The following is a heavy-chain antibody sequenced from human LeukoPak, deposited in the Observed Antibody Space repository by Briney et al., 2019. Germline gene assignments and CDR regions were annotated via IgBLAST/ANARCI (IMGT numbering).Heavy chain of an antibody. CDR3: ARGGGHLDC. Sequence: GGSLRLSCAASGFSFSSYWMSWVRQAPGKGLEWVANIKQDGSDKYYLTSVRGRFTISRDNAKNSLFLQMNSLRVEDTAVYYCARGGGHLDCWGQGTLVTVSS. CDR1: GFSFSSYW. J-gene: IGHJ4*02. CDR2: IKQDGSDK. D-gene: IGHD4-23*01. V-gene: IGHV3-7*03.